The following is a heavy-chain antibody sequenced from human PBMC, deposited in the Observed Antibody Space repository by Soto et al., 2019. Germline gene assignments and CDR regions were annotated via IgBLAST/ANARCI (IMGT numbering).Heavy chain of an antibody. CDR2: INPNSGGT. CDR1: GYTFTGYY. Sequence: ASVKVSCKASGYTFTGYYMHWVRQAPGQGLEWMGWINPNSGGTNYAQKFQGWVTMTRGTSISTAYMELSRLRSDDTAVYYCARDRGDGGNSNYYYCMDVWGQGTTVTVSS. CDR3: ARDRGDGGNSNYYYCMDV. D-gene: IGHD3-16*01. V-gene: IGHV1-2*04. J-gene: IGHJ6*02.